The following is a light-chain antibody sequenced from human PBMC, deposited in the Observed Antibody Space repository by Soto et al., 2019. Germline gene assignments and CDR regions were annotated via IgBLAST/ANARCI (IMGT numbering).Light chain of an antibody. J-gene: IGLJ2*01. V-gene: IGLV1-51*02. CDR3: GTWDSSLSAVV. CDR1: RSNIGNNY. CDR2: ENN. Sequence: QPVLTQPPSVSAAAGQKVTISCSGGRSNIGNNYVSWYQQLPGTAPKLLIYENNKRPSGIPDRFSGSKSGTSATLGITGLQTGDEADYYCGTWDSSLSAVVFGGGTKLTVL.